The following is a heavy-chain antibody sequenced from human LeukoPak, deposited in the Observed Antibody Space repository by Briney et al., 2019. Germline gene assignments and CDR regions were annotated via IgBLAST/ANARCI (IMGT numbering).Heavy chain of an antibody. J-gene: IGHJ6*01. Sequence: SETLSLTCTVSGGSISSGGYYWGWLRQPPGKGVEWIGNIYSSGSNYYNPSLKSRVTIFVDTSKNEISLRLSSVTAADTAVFYCARLEWKYGVDVWGQGTTVTVSS. V-gene: IGHV4-39*01. CDR1: GGSISSGGYY. CDR2: IYSSGSN. CDR3: ARLEWKYGVDV. D-gene: IGHD3-3*01.